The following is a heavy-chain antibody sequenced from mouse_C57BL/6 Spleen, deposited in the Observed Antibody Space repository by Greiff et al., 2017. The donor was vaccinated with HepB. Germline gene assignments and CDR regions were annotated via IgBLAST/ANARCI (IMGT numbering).Heavy chain of an antibody. D-gene: IGHD1-1*01. J-gene: IGHJ2*01. CDR3: ARDRGGSSPYFDY. V-gene: IGHV5-4*01. Sequence: EVKVVESGGGLVKPGGSLKLSCAASGFTFSSYAMSWVRQTPEKRLEWVATISDGGSYTYYPDNVKGRFTISRDNAKNNLYLQMSHLKSEDTAMYYCARDRGGSSPYFDYWGQGTTLTVSS. CDR2: ISDGGSYT. CDR1: GFTFSSYA.